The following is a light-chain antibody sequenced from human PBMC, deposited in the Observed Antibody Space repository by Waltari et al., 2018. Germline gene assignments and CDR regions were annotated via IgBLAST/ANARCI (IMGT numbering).Light chain of an antibody. CDR1: SSNIGSNF. CDR2: RNN. J-gene: IGLJ3*02. CDR3: AAWDDSLYEV. Sequence: QSVLTQPPSASGTPGPTVNIACSGSSSNIGSNFVSWYQQLPGTAPKLLIYRNNQRPSGVPDRFSGSKSGTSASLAISGLRSEDEADYYCAAWDDSLYEVFGGGTKLTVL. V-gene: IGLV1-47*01.